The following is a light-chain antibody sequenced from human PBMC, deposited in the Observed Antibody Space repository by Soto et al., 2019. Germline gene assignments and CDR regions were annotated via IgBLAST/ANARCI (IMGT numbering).Light chain of an antibody. Sequence: EIVLTQSPGTLSLSPGEGATLSCRASQSVSSYLAWYQQKPGQAPRLLIYDASNRATGIPARFSGSGSGTDFTLTISSLEPEDFAVYYCQQYNNWPPITFGQGTRLEI. V-gene: IGKV3-11*01. CDR2: DAS. CDR1: QSVSSY. CDR3: QQYNNWPPIT. J-gene: IGKJ5*01.